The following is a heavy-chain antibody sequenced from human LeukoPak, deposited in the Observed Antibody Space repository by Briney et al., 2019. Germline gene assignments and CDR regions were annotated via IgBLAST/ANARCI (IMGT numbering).Heavy chain of an antibody. CDR3: AREEYCSSTSCYHRPAGSDDY. J-gene: IGHJ4*02. CDR2: IIPIFGTA. Sequence: SVKVSCKASGYTFTSYGISWVRQAPGQGLEWMGGIIPIFGTANYAQKFQGRVTITADESTSTAYMGLSSLRSEDTAVYYCAREEYCSSTSCYHRPAGSDDYWGQGTLVTVSS. D-gene: IGHD2-2*01. CDR1: GYTFTSYG. V-gene: IGHV1-69*13.